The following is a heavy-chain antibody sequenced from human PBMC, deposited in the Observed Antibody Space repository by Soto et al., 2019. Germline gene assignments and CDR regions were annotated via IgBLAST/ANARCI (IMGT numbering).Heavy chain of an antibody. J-gene: IGHJ5*02. CDR1: GGTFSSYT. D-gene: IGHD3-10*01. CDR3: ARVPPHMVRGAYGHNWFDP. V-gene: IGHV1-69*02. Sequence: ASVKVSCKASGGTFSSYTISWVRQAPGQGLEWMGRIIPILGIANYAQKFQGRGTITADKSTGTAYMELSSLRSEDTAVYYCARVPPHMVRGAYGHNWFDPWGQGTLVTVSS. CDR2: IIPILGIA.